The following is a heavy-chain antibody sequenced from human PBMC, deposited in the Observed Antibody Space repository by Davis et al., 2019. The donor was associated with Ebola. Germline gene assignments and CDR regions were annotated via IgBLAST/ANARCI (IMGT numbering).Heavy chain of an antibody. D-gene: IGHD6-13*01. Sequence: AASVKVSCKASGYTFTTYDINWVRQATGQGLEWMGWISAYNGNTNYAQKLQGRVTMTTDTSTSTAYMELRSLRSDDTAVYYCARDQGYSSSWRYYYYGMDVWGQGTTVTVSS. V-gene: IGHV1-18*01. CDR2: ISAYNGNT. J-gene: IGHJ6*02. CDR3: ARDQGYSSSWRYYYYGMDV. CDR1: GYTFTTYD.